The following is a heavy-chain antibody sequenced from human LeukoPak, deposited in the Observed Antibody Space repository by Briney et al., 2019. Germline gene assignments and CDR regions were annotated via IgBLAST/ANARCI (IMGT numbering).Heavy chain of an antibody. J-gene: IGHJ4*02. D-gene: IGHD6-13*01. CDR2: IYYSGST. Sequence: SETLSLTCTVSGGSISSYYWSWIRQPPGKGLEWIGYIYYSGSTNYNPSLKSRVTISVDTSKNQFSLKLSSVTAADTAVYYCATLSVAAAGTTHDYWGQGILVTVSS. CDR3: ATLSVAAAGTTHDY. V-gene: IGHV4-59*08. CDR1: GGSISSYY.